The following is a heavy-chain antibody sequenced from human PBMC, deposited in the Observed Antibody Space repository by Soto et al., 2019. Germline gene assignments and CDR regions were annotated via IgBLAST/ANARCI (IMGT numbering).Heavy chain of an antibody. CDR2: ISYDGNNK. Sequence: PGGSLRLSCAASGFTYSTYTMHWVRQAPGKGLEWVAVISYDGNNKFYADSVKGRFTISRDSTKQTLYLQMNSLRPDDTAMYYCARDGVNFWSGPQKSYGMDVWGQGTTVTVSS. J-gene: IGHJ6*02. D-gene: IGHD3-3*01. CDR3: ARDGVNFWSGPQKSYGMDV. CDR1: GFTYSTYT. V-gene: IGHV3-30-3*01.